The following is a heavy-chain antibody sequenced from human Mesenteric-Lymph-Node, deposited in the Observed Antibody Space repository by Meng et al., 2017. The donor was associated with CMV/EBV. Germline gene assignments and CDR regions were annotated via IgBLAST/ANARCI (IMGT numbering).Heavy chain of an antibody. V-gene: IGHV5-51*01. J-gene: IGHJ3*02. CDR2: IYPGDSDT. Sequence: GGSLRLSCKGSGYSFTTHWIGWVRQMPGKGLEWVGIIYPGDSDTRYSPSFQGQVTISADTSISTAYLQWSTLKATDSAMYYCARSPVYYYDSSGYSGPMKPLYGLDIWGQGTMVTVSS. CDR3: ARSPVYYYDSSGYSGPMKPLYGLDI. CDR1: GYSFTTHW. D-gene: IGHD3-22*01.